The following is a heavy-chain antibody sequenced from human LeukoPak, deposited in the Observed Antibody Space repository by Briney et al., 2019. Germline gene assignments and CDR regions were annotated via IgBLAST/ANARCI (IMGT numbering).Heavy chain of an antibody. CDR3: ARRWPFDY. Sequence: SETLSLTCTVSGGSISSSSYYWGWISQPPGKGLEWIGSIYYSGSTYYNPSLKSRVTISVDTSKNQFSLKLSSVTAADTAVYYFARRWPFDYWGQGTLVTVSS. J-gene: IGHJ4*02. CDR2: IYYSGST. V-gene: IGHV4-39*01. CDR1: GGSISSSSYY. D-gene: IGHD2-15*01.